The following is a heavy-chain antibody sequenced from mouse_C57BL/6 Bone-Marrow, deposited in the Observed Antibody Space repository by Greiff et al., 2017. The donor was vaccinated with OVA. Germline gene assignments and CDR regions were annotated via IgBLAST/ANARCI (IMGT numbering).Heavy chain of an antibody. V-gene: IGHV1-5*01. CDR3: THSSGHVGY. J-gene: IGHJ2*01. Sequence: VHVKQSGTVLARPGASVKMSCKTSGYTFTSYWMHWVKQRPGQGLEWKGAIYPGNSDTSYNQKFKGKAKLTAVTSASTAYMELSSLTNEDSAVYYCTHSSGHVGYWGQGTTLTVSS. D-gene: IGHD3-2*02. CDR1: GYTFTSYW. CDR2: IYPGNSDT.